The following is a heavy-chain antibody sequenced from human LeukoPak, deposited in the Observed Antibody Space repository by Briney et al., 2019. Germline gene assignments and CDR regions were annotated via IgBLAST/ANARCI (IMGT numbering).Heavy chain of an antibody. CDR2: INHSGST. J-gene: IGHJ3*02. Sequence: SETLSLTCAVYGGSFSGYYWSWIRQPPGKGLEWIGEINHSGSTNYNPSLKSRATISVDTSKNQFSLKLSSVTAADTAVYYCARLRGYCSGGSCPADGAFDIWGQGTMVTVSS. CDR1: GGSFSGYY. D-gene: IGHD2-15*01. V-gene: IGHV4-34*01. CDR3: ARLRGYCSGGSCPADGAFDI.